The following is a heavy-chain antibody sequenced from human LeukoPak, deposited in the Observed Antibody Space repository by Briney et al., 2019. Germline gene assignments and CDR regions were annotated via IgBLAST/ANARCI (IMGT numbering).Heavy chain of an antibody. V-gene: IGHV3-20*04. CDR2: INWNGGST. CDR1: GFTFDDYG. Sequence: GGSLRLSCAASGFTFDDYGMSWVRQAPGKGLEWVSGINWNGGSTGYADSVKGRFTISRDNAKNSLYLQMNNLRAEDTALYYCARMGGSGALNAFDIWGQGTMATVSS. D-gene: IGHD3-10*01. CDR3: ARMGGSGALNAFDI. J-gene: IGHJ3*02.